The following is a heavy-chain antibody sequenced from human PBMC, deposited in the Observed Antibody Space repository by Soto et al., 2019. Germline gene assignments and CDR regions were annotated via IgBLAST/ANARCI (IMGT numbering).Heavy chain of an antibody. CDR2: INPSGGST. V-gene: IGHV1-46*03. J-gene: IGHJ6*03. Sequence: GASVKVSCKASGYTFTSYYMHWVRQAPGQGLEWMGIINPSGGSTSYAQKFQCRVTMTRDTSTSTVYMELSSLRSEDTAVYYCARSGIAVAGTPSPHYYYYYMDVWGKGTTVTVSS. CDR3: ARSGIAVAGTPSPHYYYYYMDV. CDR1: GYTFTSYY. D-gene: IGHD6-19*01.